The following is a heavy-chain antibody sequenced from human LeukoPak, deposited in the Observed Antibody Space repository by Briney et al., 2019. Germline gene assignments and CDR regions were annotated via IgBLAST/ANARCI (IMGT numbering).Heavy chain of an antibody. D-gene: IGHD2-8*01. CDR2: IYHSGGT. CDR3: ATNGYYCMDV. J-gene: IGHJ6*03. V-gene: IGHV4-4*02. CDR1: GGSISSSNW. Sequence: SGTLSLTCAVSGGSISSSNWWSWVRQPPGKGLEWIGEIYHSGGTNYNPSLKSRITISVDKSQNQFSLEVNSLTAADTAVYYCATNGYYCMDVWGKGTTVTVSS.